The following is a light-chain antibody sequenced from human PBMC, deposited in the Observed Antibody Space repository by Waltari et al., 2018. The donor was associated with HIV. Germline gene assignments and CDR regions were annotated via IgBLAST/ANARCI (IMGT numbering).Light chain of an antibody. V-gene: IGLV2-14*03. CDR2: DVS. Sequence: QSALTQPASVSGSPGQSITISCTGTSSDVGRYNYVSWYQQHPGKAPKLMIFDVSNRPSGVSNRFSGSKSGNTASLTISGLQAEDEADYYCSSYTSINTWVFGTGTKLTVL. CDR1: SSDVGRYNY. CDR3: SSYTSINTWV. J-gene: IGLJ3*02.